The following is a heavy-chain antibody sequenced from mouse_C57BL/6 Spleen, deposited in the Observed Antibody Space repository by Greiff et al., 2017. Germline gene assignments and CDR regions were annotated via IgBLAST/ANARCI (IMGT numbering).Heavy chain of an antibody. CDR1: GYTFTDYE. CDR3: TRRGGSSGYFAY. J-gene: IGHJ3*01. V-gene: IGHV1-15*01. D-gene: IGHD3-2*02. CDR2: IGNETGGT. Sequence: QVQLKQSGAELVRPGASVTLSCKASGYTFTDYEMHWVKQTPVHGLEWIGAIGNETGGTAYYQKFKGKAILTADKSSRTAYMELRSLTSKDSAVYYCTRRGGSSGYFAYWGQGTLVTVSA.